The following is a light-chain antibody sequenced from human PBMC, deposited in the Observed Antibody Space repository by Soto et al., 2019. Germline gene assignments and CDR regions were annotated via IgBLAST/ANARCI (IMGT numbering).Light chain of an antibody. Sequence: DIQMTQSSSTLSASVGDRVTITCRASQRISSWLAWYQQKPGKAPKLLIYKASSLESGVPSRFSGSGSGTEFTLTISSLQHDDFATYYCQQYNSYSLTFGGGTKVDI. CDR3: QQYNSYSLT. CDR2: KAS. J-gene: IGKJ4*01. V-gene: IGKV1-5*03. CDR1: QRISSW.